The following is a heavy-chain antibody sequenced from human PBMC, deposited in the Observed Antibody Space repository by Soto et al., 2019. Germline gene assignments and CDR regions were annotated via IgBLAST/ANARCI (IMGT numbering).Heavy chain of an antibody. Sequence: GGSLRLSCEASGFTFRSFTMHWVRQAPGKGLEWVAAIWGDGSQHYYADSVKGRFTVSRDNSKNTVYLQMNSPRAEDTAVYYCVNDFGDYKFDYWGQGTLVTVSS. D-gene: IGHD4-17*01. CDR3: VNDFGDYKFDY. V-gene: IGHV3-33*06. CDR1: GFTFRSFT. CDR2: IWGDGSQH. J-gene: IGHJ4*02.